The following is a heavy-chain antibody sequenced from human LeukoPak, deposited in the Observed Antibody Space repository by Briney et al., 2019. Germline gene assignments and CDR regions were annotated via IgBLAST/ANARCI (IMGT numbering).Heavy chain of an antibody. J-gene: IGHJ3*02. Sequence: SGTLSLTCAVSGGSISSSNWWSWVRQPPGKGLEWIGEINHSGSTNYNPSLKSRVTISVDTSKNQFSLKLSSVTAADTAVYYCARGRYDYVWGSYRKPPSIWGQGTMVTVSS. V-gene: IGHV4-4*02. CDR3: ARGRYDYVWGSYRKPPSI. CDR1: GGSISSSNW. D-gene: IGHD3-16*02. CDR2: INHSGST.